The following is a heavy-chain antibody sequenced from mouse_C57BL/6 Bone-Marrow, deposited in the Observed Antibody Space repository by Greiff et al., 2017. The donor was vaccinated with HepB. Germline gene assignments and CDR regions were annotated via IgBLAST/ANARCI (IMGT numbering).Heavy chain of an antibody. V-gene: IGHV1-80*01. J-gene: IGHJ4*01. CDR1: GYAFSSYW. CDR2: IYPGDGDT. Sequence: QVQLQQSGAELVKPGASVKISCKASGYAFSSYWMNWVKQRPGKGLEWIGQIYPGDGDTNYNGKFKGKATLTADKSSSTVYMELSRLTSEDSAVYFCARHPYSSGYGYAMDYWGQGTSVTVSS. D-gene: IGHD3-2*02. CDR3: ARHPYSSGYGYAMDY.